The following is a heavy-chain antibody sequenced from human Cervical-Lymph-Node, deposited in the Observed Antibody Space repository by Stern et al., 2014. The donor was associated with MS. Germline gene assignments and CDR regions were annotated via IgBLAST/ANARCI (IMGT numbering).Heavy chain of an antibody. CDR2: IYPGDSET. Sequence: EVQLVESGAEVKKPGESLKISCKVFGYNFNTYWIAWVRQMPGKGLEWMGIIYPGDSETRYNTSFQGQVTISVDKSISTAYLQWSTLKASDTAIYYCARHVYGMDVWGQGTTVTVSS. V-gene: IGHV5-51*01. J-gene: IGHJ6*02. CDR1: GYNFNTYW. CDR3: ARHVYGMDV.